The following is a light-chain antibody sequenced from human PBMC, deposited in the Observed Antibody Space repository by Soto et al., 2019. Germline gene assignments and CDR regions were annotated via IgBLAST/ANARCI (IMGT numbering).Light chain of an antibody. CDR3: SSYTSSSTLV. CDR1: SSDVGGYNY. CDR2: DVT. V-gene: IGLV2-14*01. J-gene: IGLJ2*01. Sequence: QSALTQPASVSGSPGQSITISCTGTSSDVGGYNYVSWYQQHPGIAPKLLIYDVTNRPSGVSNRFSGSKSGNTASLTISGLQAEDEADYYCSSYTSSSTLVFGGGTQLTVL.